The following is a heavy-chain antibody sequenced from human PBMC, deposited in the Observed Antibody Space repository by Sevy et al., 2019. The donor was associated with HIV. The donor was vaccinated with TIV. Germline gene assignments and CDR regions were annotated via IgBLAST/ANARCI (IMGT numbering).Heavy chain of an antibody. CDR2: ISGYNGNT. CDR3: ARGGSGFYFDY. CDR1: GYTFTSYG. Sequence: ASVKVSCKASGYTFTSYGISWVRQAPGQGLEWMGGISGYNGNTNYAQKFQGRVTMTTDTSTSTAYMDLRSLRSDDTAVYYCARGGSGFYFDYWGQGTLVTVSS. J-gene: IGHJ4*02. V-gene: IGHV1-18*04. D-gene: IGHD6-19*01.